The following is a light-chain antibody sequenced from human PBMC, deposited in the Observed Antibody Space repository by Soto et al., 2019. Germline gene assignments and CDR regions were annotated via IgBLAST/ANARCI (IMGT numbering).Light chain of an antibody. V-gene: IGKV3-20*01. J-gene: IGKJ4*01. Sequence: ESVLTQSPGTLSLSPGESATLSCRASQSISSNFLAWYQQKPGQAPRLLIYGASSRATGIPDRFSGSGSGTDFTLTISRLEPEDFAVYYCQQYGTSPELTFGGGTKVEIE. CDR2: GAS. CDR1: QSISSNF. CDR3: QQYGTSPELT.